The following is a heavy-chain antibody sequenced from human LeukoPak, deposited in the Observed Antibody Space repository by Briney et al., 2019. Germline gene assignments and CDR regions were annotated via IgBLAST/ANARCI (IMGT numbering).Heavy chain of an antibody. CDR2: ISWDGGST. V-gene: IGHV3-43*01. Sequence: GGSLRLSCAASGFTFDDYTMHWVRQAPGKGLEWVSLISWDGGSTYYADSVKGRFTISRDNSKNSLYLQMNSLRTEDTALYYCAKDIGGAAAAGQDYWGQGTLVTVSS. CDR1: GFTFDDYT. J-gene: IGHJ4*02. CDR3: AKDIGGAAAAGQDY. D-gene: IGHD6-13*01.